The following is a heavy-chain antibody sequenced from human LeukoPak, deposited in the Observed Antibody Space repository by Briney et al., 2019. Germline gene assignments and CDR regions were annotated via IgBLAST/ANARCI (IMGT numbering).Heavy chain of an antibody. CDR2: ISGDNDNT. V-gene: IGHV1-18*01. J-gene: IGHJ4*02. Sequence: GASVKVSCKTSGYTFTNYGIAWVRQAPGQGLEWMGWISGDNDNTNYAQKVQGRVTMTTDTSTTTVYMELRSLRSDDTAVYYCARNDNLHYGAYGTYFDYWGQGALVTVSS. D-gene: IGHD4-17*01. CDR3: ARNDNLHYGAYGTYFDY. CDR1: GYTFTNYG.